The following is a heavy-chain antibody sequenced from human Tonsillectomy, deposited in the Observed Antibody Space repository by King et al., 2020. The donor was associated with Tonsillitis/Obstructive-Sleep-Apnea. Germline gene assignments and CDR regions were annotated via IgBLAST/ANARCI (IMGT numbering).Heavy chain of an antibody. CDR1: GFSLSNSGVA. Sequence: ITLKESGPTLVKPTQTLTLTCTISGFSLSNSGVAVGWIRQPPGKALEWLALIYWDDDKRYRSSLKNRLSITKDSSKNQVVLSMNNMDPVDTATYYCAHQGGSYYPLDYWGQGTLVTVSS. CDR2: IYWDDDK. CDR3: AHQGGSYYPLDY. V-gene: IGHV2-5*02. D-gene: IGHD3-10*01. J-gene: IGHJ4*02.